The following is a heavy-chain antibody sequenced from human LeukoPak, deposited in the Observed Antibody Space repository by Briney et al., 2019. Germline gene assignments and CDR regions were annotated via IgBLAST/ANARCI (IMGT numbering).Heavy chain of an antibody. CDR3: ARDNYDFWSGSHYYYYMDV. V-gene: IGHV3-21*01. D-gene: IGHD3-3*01. Sequence: GGSLRLSCAASGFTFSSFSMNWVRQAPGKGLEWVSAISGSSSHINYADSVKGRFTISRDNAKNSLYLQMNSLRAEDTAVYYCARDNYDFWSGSHYYYYMDVWGKGTTVTVSS. CDR2: ISGSSSHI. CDR1: GFTFSSFS. J-gene: IGHJ6*03.